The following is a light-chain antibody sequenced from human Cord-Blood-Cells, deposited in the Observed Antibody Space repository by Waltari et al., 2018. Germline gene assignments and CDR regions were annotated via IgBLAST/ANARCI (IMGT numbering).Light chain of an antibody. CDR1: SSDVGGYNY. CDR2: EGS. J-gene: IGLJ3*02. V-gene: IGLV2-23*01. CDR3: CSYAGSSTWV. Sequence: QSALTQPASVSGSPVQSITISCTGTSSDVGGYNYVSWYQQHPGKAPKLMIYEGSKRPSGVSNRFSGSKSGNTASLTISGLQAEDEADYYCCSYAGSSTWVFGGGTKLTVL.